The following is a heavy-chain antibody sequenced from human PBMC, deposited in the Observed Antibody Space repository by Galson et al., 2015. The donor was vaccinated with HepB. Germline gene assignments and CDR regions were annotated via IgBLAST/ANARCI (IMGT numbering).Heavy chain of an antibody. Sequence: SVKVSCKASGYTFTGYYMHWVRQAPGQGLEWMGRINPNSGGTNYAQKFQGRVTMTRDTSISTAYMELSRLRSDDTAVYYCARPDRQEGTYYDFWSGDDAFDIWGQGTMVTVSS. CDR1: GYTFTGYY. V-gene: IGHV1-2*06. D-gene: IGHD3-3*01. J-gene: IGHJ3*02. CDR2: INPNSGGT. CDR3: ARPDRQEGTYYDFWSGDDAFDI.